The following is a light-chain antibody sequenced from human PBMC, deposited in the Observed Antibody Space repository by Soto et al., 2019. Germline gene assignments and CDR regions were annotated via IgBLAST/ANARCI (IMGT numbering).Light chain of an antibody. CDR3: QTWGTGIVV. CDR1: SGHSINA. V-gene: IGLV4-69*01. CDR2: LNSDGSH. Sequence: QLVLTQSPSASAPLGASVKLTCTLSSGHSINAIAWHQQQPEKGPRYLMNLNSDGSHSKGDGIPDRFSGSSSGAERYLTISSLQSEDEADYYCQTWGTGIVVFGGGTKLTVL. J-gene: IGLJ2*01.